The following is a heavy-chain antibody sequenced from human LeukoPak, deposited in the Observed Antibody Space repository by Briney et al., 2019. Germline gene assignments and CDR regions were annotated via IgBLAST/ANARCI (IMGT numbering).Heavy chain of an antibody. CDR3: ARGAMATTPFFDY. CDR1: GGSISNYY. CDR2: VYYTGST. D-gene: IGHD5-24*01. Sequence: KSSETLSLTCPVSGGSISNYYYWTWIRQPPGKGLEWIGYVYYTGSTNFNPYLKSRVTMPLDTSRNQFSLKLTSLTAADTAVYYCARGAMATTPFFDYWGQGTLVTVSS. V-gene: IGHV4-59*01. J-gene: IGHJ4*02.